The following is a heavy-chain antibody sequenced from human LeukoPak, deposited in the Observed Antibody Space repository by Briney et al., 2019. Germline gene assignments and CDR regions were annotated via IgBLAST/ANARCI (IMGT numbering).Heavy chain of an antibody. V-gene: IGHV3-7*01. J-gene: IGHJ6*03. CDR1: GFTFSSYW. Sequence: GGSLRLSCAASGFTFSSYWMSWVRQAPGKGLEWVANIKQDGSEKYYVDSVKSRFTISRDNAKNSLYLQMNSLRAEDTAVYYCARDYDILTEGDYYYYMDVWGKGTTVTVSS. D-gene: IGHD3-9*01. CDR3: ARDYDILTEGDYYYYMDV. CDR2: IKQDGSEK.